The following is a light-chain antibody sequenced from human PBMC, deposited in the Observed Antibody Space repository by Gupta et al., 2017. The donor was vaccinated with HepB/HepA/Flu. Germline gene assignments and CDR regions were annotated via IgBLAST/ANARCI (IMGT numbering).Light chain of an antibody. CDR3: DTWNSSTVV. Sequence: QPVLTQPTSLSASPGASARFTCTLRSGINVGTYRIYWYQQKPGSLPRYLLRYKSYSDKQQGSGVPSRFSGSKYASTTAVILLISGLQSEDDSYYYSDTWNSSTVVFGGGTKLTVL. CDR2: YKSYSDK. V-gene: IGLV5-39*01. J-gene: IGLJ2*01. CDR1: SGINVGTYR.